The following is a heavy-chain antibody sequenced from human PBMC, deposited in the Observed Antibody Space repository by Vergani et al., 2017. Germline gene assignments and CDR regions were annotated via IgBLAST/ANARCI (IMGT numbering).Heavy chain of an antibody. CDR1: GFTFSSYE. CDR2: ISNSGSTI. Sequence: EVQLVESGGGLVQPGGSLRLSCAASGFTFSSYEMNWVRQAPGKGLEWVSYISNSGSTIYYADSVKGRFTISRHNAKNSLYLQMNSLSAEDTAVYYCARDKNYYYYMDVWGKGTTVTVSS. CDR3: ARDKNYYYYMDV. V-gene: IGHV3-48*03. J-gene: IGHJ6*03.